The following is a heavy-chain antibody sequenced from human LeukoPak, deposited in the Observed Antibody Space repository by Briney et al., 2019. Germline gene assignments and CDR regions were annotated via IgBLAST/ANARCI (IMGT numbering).Heavy chain of an antibody. D-gene: IGHD6-19*01. CDR3: ARDSSGWYHWFDP. V-gene: IGHV1-8*03. J-gene: IGHJ5*02. CDR1: GYTFTTYD. Sequence: ASVKVSCKASGYTFTTYDISWVRQATGQGLEWMGWMNPNSGNTDYAQKFQGGLTITRNTSISTAYMELSSLRSEDTAVYYCARDSSGWYHWFDPWGQGTLVTVSS. CDR2: MNPNSGNT.